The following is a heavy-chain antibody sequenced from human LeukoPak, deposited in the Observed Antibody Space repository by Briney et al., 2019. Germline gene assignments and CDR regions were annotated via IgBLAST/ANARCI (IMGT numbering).Heavy chain of an antibody. CDR2: IRSKAYGGRT. Sequence: GGSLTLSCTVSGFTFGDYAMSWFRQAPGKGLEWVGFIRSKAYGGRTEYAAFGKGRFTISRDVSKSIAYLQMNSLKTEDTAVYYCTSGQGGVLRYFDWSFGFDYWGQGALVTVSS. CDR1: GFTFGDYA. J-gene: IGHJ4*02. CDR3: TSGQGGVLRYFDWSFGFDY. V-gene: IGHV3-49*03. D-gene: IGHD3-9*01.